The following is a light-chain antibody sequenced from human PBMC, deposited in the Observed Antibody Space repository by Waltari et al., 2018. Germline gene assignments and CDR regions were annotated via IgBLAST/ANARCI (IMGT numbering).Light chain of an antibody. CDR3: SSYTTSSTLV. CDR1: SSDVGGYNY. CDR2: DVS. J-gene: IGLJ2*01. Sequence: QSALTQPASVSGSPGQSITISCTGTSSDVGGYNYVSWYLQHPGKAPKLMLYDVSNRPSGVSNRFSGSKSGNTASLTISGLQAEDEADYYCSSYTTSSTLVFGGGTKLTVL. V-gene: IGLV2-14*03.